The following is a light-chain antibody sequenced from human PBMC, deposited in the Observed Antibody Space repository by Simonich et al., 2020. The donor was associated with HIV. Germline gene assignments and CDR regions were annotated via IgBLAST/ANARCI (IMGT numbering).Light chain of an antibody. CDR3: QQYDDWPPYT. J-gene: IGKJ2*01. V-gene: IGKV3-15*01. CDR1: QSVSSN. CDR2: DAS. Sequence: EIVMTQSPATLSVSPGERATLSCRASQSVSSNLAWYQQKPGQAPRLLIYDASTRATGIPARFSGRGSGTEFTLTISSLQSEDFAVYYCQQYDDWPPYTFGQGTKLEIK.